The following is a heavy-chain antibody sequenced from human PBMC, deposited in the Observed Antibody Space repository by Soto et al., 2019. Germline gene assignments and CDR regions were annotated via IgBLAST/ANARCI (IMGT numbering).Heavy chain of an antibody. D-gene: IGHD6-13*01. CDR3: ARHSSGSSSSWSPV. J-gene: IGHJ3*01. V-gene: IGHV4-39*01. CDR1: GGSISSSTYY. Sequence: QLQLQESGPGLVKPSETLSLTCTVSGGSISSSTYYWGWIRQPPGKGLEWIASIYYSGRTHYNPSLESRVTISVDTSKNQFSLRLSSVTAADTAVYFCARHSSGSSSSWSPVWGLCTMVTVSS. CDR2: IYYSGRT.